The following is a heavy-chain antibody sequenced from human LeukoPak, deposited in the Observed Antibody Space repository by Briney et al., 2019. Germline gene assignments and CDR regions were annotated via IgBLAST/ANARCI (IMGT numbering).Heavy chain of an antibody. J-gene: IGHJ4*02. CDR3: AKDMSSSWSLPHPFDY. D-gene: IGHD6-13*01. V-gene: IGHV3-30-3*01. CDR1: GFTFSSYA. CDR2: ISYDGSNK. Sequence: AGGSLRLSCAASGFTFSSYAMHWVRQAPGKGLEWVAVISYDGSNKYYADSVKGRFTISRDNSKNTLYLQMNSLRAEDTAVYYCAKDMSSSWSLPHPFDYWGQGTLVTVSS.